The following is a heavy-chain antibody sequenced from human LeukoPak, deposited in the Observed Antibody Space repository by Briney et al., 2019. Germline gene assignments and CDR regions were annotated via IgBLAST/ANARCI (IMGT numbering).Heavy chain of an antibody. CDR2: IIPIFGTT. J-gene: IGHJ4*02. D-gene: IGHD3-16*01. CDR1: SYTFTNYG. V-gene: IGHV1-69*06. CDR3: ARDNDSRDPPHFDY. Sequence: GASVKVSCKASSYTFTNYGISWVRQAPGQGLEWMGGIIPIFGTTNYARKFRGRVTLTADKSTRTAYIELSSLRSEDTAVYYCARDNDSRDPPHFDYWGQGTLVTVSS.